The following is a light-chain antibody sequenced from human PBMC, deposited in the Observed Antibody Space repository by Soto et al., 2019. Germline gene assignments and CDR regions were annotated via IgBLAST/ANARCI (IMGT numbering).Light chain of an antibody. CDR3: QQYDNWPWT. J-gene: IGKJ1*01. Sequence: EIVLTQSPATLSLSPGERATLSCRASPSVTNYLAWYQQKPGQAPRLLIYSASRRATGFPARFSGSGSGTDFTLTISSLQSEDFAVYYCQQYDNWPWTFGQGTKVDIK. V-gene: IGKV3-15*01. CDR1: PSVTNY. CDR2: SAS.